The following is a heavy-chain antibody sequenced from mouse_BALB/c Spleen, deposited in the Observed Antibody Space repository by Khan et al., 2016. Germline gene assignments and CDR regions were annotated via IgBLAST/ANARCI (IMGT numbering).Heavy chain of an antibody. J-gene: IGHJ4*01. Sequence: EVQLQESGAELVKPGASVKLSCTASGFNIKDTYMHWVKQRPEQGLEWIGRIDPANGNTKYDPKFQGKATITADTSSNTAYLQLSSLTSEDTAVYYCARRGGNYIYAMDYWGQGTSVTVSS. CDR2: IDPANGNT. CDR1: GFNIKDTY. D-gene: IGHD2-1*01. V-gene: IGHV14-3*02. CDR3: ARRGGNYIYAMDY.